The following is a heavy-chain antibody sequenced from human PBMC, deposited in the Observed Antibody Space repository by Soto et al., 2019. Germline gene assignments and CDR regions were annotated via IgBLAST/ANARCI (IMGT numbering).Heavy chain of an antibody. CDR3: ARGSSSGLKSNRGVYYYYYMDV. Sequence: GGSLRLSCAASGFTFSSYGMHWVRQAPGKGLEWVAVIWYDGSNKYYADSVKGRFTISRDNSKNTLYLQMNSLRAEDTAVYYCARGSSSGLKSNRGVYYYYYMDVWGKGTTVTVSS. CDR1: GFTFSSYG. D-gene: IGHD6-19*01. CDR2: IWYDGSNK. V-gene: IGHV3-33*01. J-gene: IGHJ6*03.